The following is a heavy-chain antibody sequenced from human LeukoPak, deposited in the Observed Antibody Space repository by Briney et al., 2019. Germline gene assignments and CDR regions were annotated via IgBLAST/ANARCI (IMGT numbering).Heavy chain of an antibody. CDR2: IYYSGST. CDR3: ARDWGVGGRPGYMDV. Sequence: SETLSLTCTVSGGSISSYYWSWIRQPPGKGLEWIGYIYYSGSTNYNPSLKSRVTISVDTSKIQFSLKLSSVTAADTAVYFCARDWGVGGRPGYMDVWGKGTTVTVSS. CDR1: GGSISSYY. V-gene: IGHV4-59*01. J-gene: IGHJ6*03. D-gene: IGHD6-6*01.